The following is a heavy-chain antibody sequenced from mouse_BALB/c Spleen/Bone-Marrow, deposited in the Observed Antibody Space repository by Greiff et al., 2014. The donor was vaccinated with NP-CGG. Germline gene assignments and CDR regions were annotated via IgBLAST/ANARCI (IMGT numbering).Heavy chain of an antibody. CDR3: ARGITTVVPYAMDY. CDR1: GYTFTSYV. CDR2: INPYNDGT. Sequence: VHVKQSGPELVKPGASVKMSCKASGYTFTSYVMHWVKQKPGQGLEWIGYINPYNDGTKYNEKFKGKATLTSDKSSSTAYMELSSLTSEDSAVYYCARGITTVVPYAMDYWGQGTSVTFSS. V-gene: IGHV1-14*01. J-gene: IGHJ4*01. D-gene: IGHD1-1*01.